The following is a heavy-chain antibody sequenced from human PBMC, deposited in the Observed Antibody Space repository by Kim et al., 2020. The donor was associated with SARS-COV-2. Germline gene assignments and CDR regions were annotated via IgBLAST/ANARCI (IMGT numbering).Heavy chain of an antibody. D-gene: IGHD6-19*01. V-gene: IGHV3-23*01. Sequence: SVKSRFTISRDHAKNTMYLQMSRLRADDTAVYFCAKRGDNTSGWFDYFPHWGQGTLVTVSS. CDR3: AKRGDNTSGWFDYFPH. J-gene: IGHJ1*01.